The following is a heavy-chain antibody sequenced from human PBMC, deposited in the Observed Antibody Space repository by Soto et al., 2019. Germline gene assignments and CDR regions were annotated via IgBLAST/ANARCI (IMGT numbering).Heavy chain of an antibody. D-gene: IGHD5-12*01. CDR2: ISSASTFI. V-gene: IGHV3-21*01. CDR3: ARGRPTGYAYYGMDV. J-gene: IGHJ6*02. CDR1: GITFYSYS. Sequence: PGGSLRISCATSGITFYSYSMNWVRQAPGKGMEWVSSISSASTFIYEADSVKGRFSISRDKAKNSLFLQMKSLRAEDTAVYFCARGRPTGYAYYGMDVWGQGTTVTVSS.